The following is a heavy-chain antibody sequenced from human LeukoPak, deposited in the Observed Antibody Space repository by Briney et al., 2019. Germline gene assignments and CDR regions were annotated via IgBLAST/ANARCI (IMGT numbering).Heavy chain of an antibody. V-gene: IGHV1-18*01. J-gene: IGHJ4*02. D-gene: IGHD3-22*01. CDR3: ARRSSGYYYGY. CDR2: ISAYNGNT. Sequence: ASVKVSCKASGHTFTSYGISWVRQAPGQGLEWMGWISAYNGNTNYAQKLQGRVTMTTDSSTSTAYMELRSLRSDDTAVYYCARRSSGYYYGYWGQGTLVTVSS. CDR1: GHTFTSYG.